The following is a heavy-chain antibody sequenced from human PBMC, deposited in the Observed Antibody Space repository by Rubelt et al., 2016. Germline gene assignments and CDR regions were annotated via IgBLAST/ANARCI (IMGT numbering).Heavy chain of an antibody. CDR2: IWYDGSNK. Sequence: GKGLEWVAVIWYDGSNKYYADSVKGRFTISRDNSKNTPYLQMNSLRAEDTAVYYCARDRIGYCSGGSCPGRYNWFDPWGQGTLVTVSS. D-gene: IGHD2-15*01. CDR3: ARDRIGYCSGGSCPGRYNWFDP. V-gene: IGHV3-33*01. J-gene: IGHJ5*02.